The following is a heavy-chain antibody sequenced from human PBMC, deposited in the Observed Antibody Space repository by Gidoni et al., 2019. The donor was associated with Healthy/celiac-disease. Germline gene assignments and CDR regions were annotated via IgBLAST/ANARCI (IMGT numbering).Heavy chain of an antibody. V-gene: IGHV1-8*01. Sequence: QVQLVQSGAEVKKPGASVKVSCKASGYTFTSYDINWVRQATGQGLEWMGWMNPNSGNTGYAQKFQGRVTMTRNTSISTAYMELSSLRSEDTAVYYCARSCDPIFGVVISYYYYGMDVWGQGTTVTVSS. D-gene: IGHD3-3*01. J-gene: IGHJ6*02. CDR2: MNPNSGNT. CDR1: GYTFTSYD. CDR3: ARSCDPIFGVVISYYYYGMDV.